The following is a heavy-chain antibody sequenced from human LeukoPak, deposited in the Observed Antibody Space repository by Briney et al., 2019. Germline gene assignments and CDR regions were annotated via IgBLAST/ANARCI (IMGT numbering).Heavy chain of an antibody. CDR2: INSDGSST. J-gene: IGHJ3*02. V-gene: IGHV3-74*01. CDR1: GFTFSSYW. Sequence: PGGSLRLSCAASGFTFSSYWMHWVRQAPGKGLVWVSRINSDGSSTSYADSVKGRFTISRDNAKNTLYLQMNSLRAEDTAVYYCAKEALRKWLLYDDAFDIWGQGTMVTVSS. D-gene: IGHD3-3*01. CDR3: AKEALRKWLLYDDAFDI.